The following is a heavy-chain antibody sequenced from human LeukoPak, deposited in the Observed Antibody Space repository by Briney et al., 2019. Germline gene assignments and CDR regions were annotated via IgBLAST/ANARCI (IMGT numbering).Heavy chain of an antibody. Sequence: PGGSLRLSCSASGFTFSSYSMNWVRQAPGKGLEWVSSISSSSSYIYYADSVKGRFTISRDNAKNSLYLQMNSLRAEDTAVYYCARLLGGYDSGTDDHWGQGTLVTVSS. CDR1: GFTFSSYS. CDR3: ARLLGGYDSGTDDH. J-gene: IGHJ4*02. D-gene: IGHD5-12*01. CDR2: ISSSSSYI. V-gene: IGHV3-21*01.